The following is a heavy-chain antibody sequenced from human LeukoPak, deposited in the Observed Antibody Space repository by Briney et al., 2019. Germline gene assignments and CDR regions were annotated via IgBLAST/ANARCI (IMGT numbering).Heavy chain of an antibody. J-gene: IGHJ4*02. CDR1: GYTFTSYY. V-gene: IGHV1-46*01. CDR2: INPSGDST. CDR3: ARDKEADIFGVVISADY. D-gene: IGHD3-3*01. Sequence: GASVKVSCKASGYTFTSYYMHWVRQAPGQGLEWMGIINPSGDSTSYAQKFQGRVTMTRDTSTSTVYTELSSLRSEDTAVYYCARDKEADIFGVVISADYWGQGTLVTVSS.